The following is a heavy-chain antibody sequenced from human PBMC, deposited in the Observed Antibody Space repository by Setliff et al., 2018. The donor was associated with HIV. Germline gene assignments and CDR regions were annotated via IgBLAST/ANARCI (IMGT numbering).Heavy chain of an antibody. CDR3: ATGDYYYYMDV. Sequence: TSETLSLTCTVFSGAISSSSYYWGWIRRPPGKGLEWIGSIYYSGSTNYNPSLKSRVTISVDTSKNQFSLKLSSVTAADTAVYYCATGDYYYYMDVWGKGTTVTVSS. J-gene: IGHJ6*03. CDR2: IYYSGST. V-gene: IGHV4-39*07. CDR1: SGAISSSSYY.